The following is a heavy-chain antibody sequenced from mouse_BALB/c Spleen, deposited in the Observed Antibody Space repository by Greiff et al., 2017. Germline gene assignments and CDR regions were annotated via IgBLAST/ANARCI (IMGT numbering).Heavy chain of an antibody. Sequence: EVQLQQSGAELVRPGALVKLSCKASGFNIKDYYMHWVKQRPEQGLEWIGWIDPENGNTIYDPKFQGKASITADTSSNTAYLQLSSLTSEDTAVYYCATSQFITTVVGAMDYWGQGTSVTVSS. CDR2: IDPENGNT. J-gene: IGHJ4*01. V-gene: IGHV14-1*02. D-gene: IGHD1-1*01. CDR1: GFNIKDYY. CDR3: ATSQFITTVVGAMDY.